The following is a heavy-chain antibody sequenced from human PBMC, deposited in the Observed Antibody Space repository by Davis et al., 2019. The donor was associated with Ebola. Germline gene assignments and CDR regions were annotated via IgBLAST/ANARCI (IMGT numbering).Heavy chain of an antibody. V-gene: IGHV1-2*04. D-gene: IGHD4-17*01. CDR3: AREVGTVTTTWFDP. Sequence: AASVKVSCKASGGTFSSYAISWVRQAPGQGLEWMGWINPNSGGTNYAQKFQGWVTMTRDTSISTAYMELSRLRSDDTAVYYCAREVGTVTTTWFDPWGQGTLVTVSS. CDR1: GGTFSSYA. CDR2: INPNSGGT. J-gene: IGHJ5*02.